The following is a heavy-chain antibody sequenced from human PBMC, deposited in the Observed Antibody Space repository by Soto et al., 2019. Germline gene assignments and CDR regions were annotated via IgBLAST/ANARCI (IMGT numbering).Heavy chain of an antibody. V-gene: IGHV3-23*01. CDR3: AKALYSSSWYLGY. D-gene: IGHD6-13*01. Sequence: PGGSLRLSCAASGFTFSSYAMSWVRQAPGKGLEWVSAISGSGGSAYYADSVKGRFTISRDNSKNTLYLQMNSLRAEDTAVYYCAKALYSSSWYLGYWGQGTLVTVSS. CDR1: GFTFSSYA. J-gene: IGHJ4*02. CDR2: ISGSGGSA.